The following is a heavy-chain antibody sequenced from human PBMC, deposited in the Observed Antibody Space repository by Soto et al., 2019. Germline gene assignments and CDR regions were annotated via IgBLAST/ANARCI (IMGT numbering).Heavy chain of an antibody. CDR2: IKEDGSEK. J-gene: IGHJ6*02. Sequence: PGGSPRLSCAASGFTFSSSWMSWVRQAPGKGLEWVANIKEDGSEKDYVDPVKGRFTITRDNAKNSLYLQMNNLRAEDTAVYFCTRKRFGMDVWGQGTTVTVSS. CDR3: TRKRFGMDV. V-gene: IGHV3-7*03. CDR1: GFTFSSSW.